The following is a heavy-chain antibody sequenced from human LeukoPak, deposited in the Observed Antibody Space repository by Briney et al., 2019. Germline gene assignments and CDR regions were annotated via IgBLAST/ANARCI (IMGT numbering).Heavy chain of an antibody. D-gene: IGHD3-22*01. V-gene: IGHV4-59*01. CDR3: ARSYDSRGYYYYGMDV. J-gene: IGHJ6*02. CDR1: GRSINNYY. Sequence: PSETLSLTCTVSGRSINNYYWSWIRQPPGKGLEWIGYIYYTGSTDFNPSLKSRVTISLDTSKTQFSLRLNSMTTADTAVYYCARSYDSRGYYYYGMDVWGQGTTVTVSS. CDR2: IYYTGST.